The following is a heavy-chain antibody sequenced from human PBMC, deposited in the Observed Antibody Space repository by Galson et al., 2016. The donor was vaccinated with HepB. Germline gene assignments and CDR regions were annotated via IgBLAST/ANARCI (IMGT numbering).Heavy chain of an antibody. D-gene: IGHD6-6*01. CDR1: GFRFENYD. J-gene: IGHJ2*01. CDR2: ISWNSGTI. V-gene: IGHV3-9*01. Sequence: SLRLSCAASGFRFENYDMHWVRQAPGKGLEWVSGISWNSGTIVYADSVEGRFTISRDNAKNSLYLQMNSLRAEDTALYYCAKTGGIAARPGNWYFDLWGRGTPVTVSS. CDR3: AKTGGIAARPGNWYFDL.